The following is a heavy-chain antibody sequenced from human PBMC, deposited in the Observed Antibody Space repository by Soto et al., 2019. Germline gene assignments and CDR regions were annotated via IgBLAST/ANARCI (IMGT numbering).Heavy chain of an antibody. V-gene: IGHV1-69*01. CDR3: ARAVPYSSSAGIRGLDY. Sequence: QVQLVQSGAEVKKPGSSVKVSCKASGGTVSSYAISWVRQAPGQGLEWRGGIIPIFGTANYAQKFQGRVTSTADESTSTAYMELSSLRSEDTAVYYCARAVPYSSSAGIRGLDYWGQGTLVTVSS. J-gene: IGHJ4*02. CDR1: GGTVSSYA. CDR2: IIPIFGTA. D-gene: IGHD6-13*01.